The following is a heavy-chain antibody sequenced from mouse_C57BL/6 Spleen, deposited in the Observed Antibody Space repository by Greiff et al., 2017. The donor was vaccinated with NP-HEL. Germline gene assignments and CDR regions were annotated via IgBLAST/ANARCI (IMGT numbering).Heavy chain of an antibody. D-gene: IGHD2-5*01. J-gene: IGHJ2*01. Sequence: QVQLQQPGAELVRPGSSVKLSCKASGYTFTSYWMDWVKQRPGQGLEWIGNIYPSDSETHYNQKFKDKATLTVDKSSSTAYMQLSSLTSEDSAVYYCARSAAYYSNYNHYCDYWGQGTTLTVSS. V-gene: IGHV1-61*01. CDR3: ARSAAYYSNYNHYCDY. CDR2: IYPSDSET. CDR1: GYTFTSYW.